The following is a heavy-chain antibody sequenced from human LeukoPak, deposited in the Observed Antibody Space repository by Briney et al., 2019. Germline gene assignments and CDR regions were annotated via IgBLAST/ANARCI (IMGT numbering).Heavy chain of an antibody. CDR3: AKEYGYTYGEFDY. CDR2: ISGSGVST. Sequence: GGSLRLSCAASGFTFSSYGMSWVRQAPGKGLEWVSAISGSGVSTYYADSVKGRFTISRDNSKNTLYLQMNSLRAEDTAVYYCAKEYGYTYGEFDYWGQGTLVTVSS. V-gene: IGHV3-23*01. CDR1: GFTFSSYG. J-gene: IGHJ4*02. D-gene: IGHD5-18*01.